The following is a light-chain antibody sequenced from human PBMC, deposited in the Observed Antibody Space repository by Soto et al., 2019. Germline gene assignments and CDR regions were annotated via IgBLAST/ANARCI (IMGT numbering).Light chain of an antibody. V-gene: IGKV3-15*01. CDR3: QQYGHSLWT. CDR2: GAS. CDR1: QSVSSN. J-gene: IGKJ1*01. Sequence: EIVMTQSPDTLSVSPGERATLSCRASQSVSSNLAWYQQKPGQAPRLLIYGASTRAAGIPARFSGSGSGTDFTLTISRLEPEDYAVYYCQQYGHSLWTFGQGTKVDIK.